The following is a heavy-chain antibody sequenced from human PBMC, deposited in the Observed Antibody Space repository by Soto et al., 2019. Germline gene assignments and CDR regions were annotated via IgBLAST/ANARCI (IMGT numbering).Heavy chain of an antibody. D-gene: IGHD5-18*01. J-gene: IGHJ4*02. CDR2: IYYSGST. CDR1: GGSISSYY. V-gene: IGHV4-59*01. Sequence: PSETLSLTCTVSGGSISSYYWSWIRQPPGKGLEWIGYIYYSGSTNYDPSLKSRVTISVDTSKNQLSLKLSSVTAADTAVYYCARGYVHFDYWGQGTLVTVSS. CDR3: ARGYVHFDY.